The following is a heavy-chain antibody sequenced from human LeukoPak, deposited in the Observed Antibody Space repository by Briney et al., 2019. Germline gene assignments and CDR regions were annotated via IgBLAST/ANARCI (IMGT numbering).Heavy chain of an antibody. CDR3: AKGLYDSRSPMGAFDV. J-gene: IGHJ3*01. D-gene: IGHD3-10*01. CDR2: IYSGGNT. CDR1: GFTVANNY. Sequence: GGSLRLSCAASGFTVANNYMTWVRQAPGKGLEWVSVIYSGGNTYYADPVKGRFTISRDNFKNTLYLQMNSLRAEDTAVYFCAKGLYDSRSPMGAFDVWGLGTMVTVSS. V-gene: IGHV3-66*01.